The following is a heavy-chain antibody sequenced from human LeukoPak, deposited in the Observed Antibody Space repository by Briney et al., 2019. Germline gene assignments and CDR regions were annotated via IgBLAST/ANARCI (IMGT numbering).Heavy chain of an antibody. V-gene: IGHV3-30*03. CDR2: ISYDGSNK. Sequence: GRSLRLSCAASGFTFSSYGMHWVRQAPGKGLEWVAVISYDGSNKYYADSVKGRFTISRDNSKNTLYLQMNSLRAEDTAVYYCATGAVAGKGPFDYWGQGTLVTVSS. J-gene: IGHJ4*02. CDR3: ATGAVAGKGPFDY. D-gene: IGHD6-19*01. CDR1: GFTFSSYG.